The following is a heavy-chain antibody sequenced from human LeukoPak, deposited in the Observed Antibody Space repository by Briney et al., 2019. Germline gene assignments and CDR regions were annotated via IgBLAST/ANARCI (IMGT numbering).Heavy chain of an antibody. Sequence: SVKVSCKASGGTFSSYAISWVRQAPGQGLEWMGGIMPIFGTANYAQKFQGRVTITTDESTSTAYMELSSLRSEDTAVYYCARGDGDPSSELGHWGQGTLVTVSS. CDR2: IMPIFGTA. D-gene: IGHD1-26*01. CDR1: GGTFSSYA. V-gene: IGHV1-69*05. J-gene: IGHJ4*02. CDR3: ARGDGDPSSELGH.